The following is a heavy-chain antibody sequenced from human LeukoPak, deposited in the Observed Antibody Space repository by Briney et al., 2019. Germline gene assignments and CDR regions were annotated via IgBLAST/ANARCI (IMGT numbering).Heavy chain of an antibody. CDR2: ISYAGSTE. D-gene: IGHD6-19*01. CDR3: TREPIPVAGGYYFDY. V-gene: IGHV3-30*03. J-gene: IGHJ4*02. CDR1: GFTFSSYG. Sequence: GGSLRLSCAASGFTFSSYGMHWVRKAPGKGLKGVAVISYAGSTEYYADSVKGRFTISRDNSKNTLYLQINSLRAEDTAVYYCTREPIPVAGGYYFDYWGQGTLVTVSS.